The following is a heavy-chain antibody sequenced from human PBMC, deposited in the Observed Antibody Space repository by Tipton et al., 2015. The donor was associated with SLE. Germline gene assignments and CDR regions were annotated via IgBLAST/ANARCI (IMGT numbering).Heavy chain of an antibody. CDR2: LYTSGST. CDR1: GGSISSGSYY. V-gene: IGHV4-61*02. CDR3: ARDHPGLQGDAFDI. J-gene: IGHJ3*02. D-gene: IGHD5-24*01. Sequence: TLSLTCTVSGGSISSGSYYWSWIRQPAGKGREWIGRLYTSGSTNYNPSLKSRVTISVDTSKNQFSLKLSSVAAADTAVYYCARDHPGLQGDAFDIWGQGTMVTVSS.